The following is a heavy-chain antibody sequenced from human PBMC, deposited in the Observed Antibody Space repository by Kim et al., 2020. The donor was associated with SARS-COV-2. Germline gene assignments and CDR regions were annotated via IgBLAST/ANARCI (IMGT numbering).Heavy chain of an antibody. CDR1: GGTFSSYA. D-gene: IGHD6-19*01. V-gene: IGHV1-69*13. CDR2: IIPIFGTA. Sequence: SVKVSCKASGGTFSSYAISWVRQAPGQGLEWMGGIIPIFGTANYAQKFQGRVTITADESTSTAYMELSSLRSEDTAVYYCARAGGGGAVAFRDYYYGMEVWGQGATVTVSS. CDR3: ARAGGGGAVAFRDYYYGMEV. J-gene: IGHJ6*02.